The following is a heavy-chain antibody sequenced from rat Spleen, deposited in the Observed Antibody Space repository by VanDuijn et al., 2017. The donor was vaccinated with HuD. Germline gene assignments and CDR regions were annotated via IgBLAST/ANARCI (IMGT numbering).Heavy chain of an antibody. D-gene: IGHD1-12*01. J-gene: IGHJ4*01. Sequence: EVQLVESGGGLVQPGGSLKLSCAASGFTFSDFYMAWVRQAPKKGLEWVASFSTGGGNTYYGDSVKGRFTISRDNAKSTLYLQMNRLRSEDTATYYCARHSYAPIYVMDAWGQGASVTVSS. CDR3: ARHSYAPIYVMDA. CDR1: GFTFSDFY. V-gene: IGHV5-25*01. CDR2: FSTGGGNT.